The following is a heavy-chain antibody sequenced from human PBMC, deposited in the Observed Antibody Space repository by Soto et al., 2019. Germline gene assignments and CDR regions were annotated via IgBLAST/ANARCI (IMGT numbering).Heavy chain of an antibody. V-gene: IGHV1-69*01. CDR2: IIPMFGTA. D-gene: IGHD2-15*01. CDR1: GGIFSNYA. J-gene: IGHJ6*02. Sequence: QVQLVQSGAEVKNPGSSVKVSCKASGGIFSNYAVSWVRQAPGQGLAWMGGIIPMFGTANYAQKFQGRVTITADESTRTAYLELSSLRSEDTAVYYCARDRNVATTRVDFYYGMDVWGQGTTVTVSS. CDR3: ARDRNVATTRVDFYYGMDV.